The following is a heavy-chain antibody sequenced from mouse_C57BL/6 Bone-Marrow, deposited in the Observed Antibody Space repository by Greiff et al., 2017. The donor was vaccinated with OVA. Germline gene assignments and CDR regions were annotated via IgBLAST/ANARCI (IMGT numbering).Heavy chain of an antibody. Sequence: EVQLVESGAELVRPGASVKLSCTASGFNIKDDYMHWVKQRPEQGLEWIGWIDPENGDPEYASKFQGKATITADKSSNTAYLQLSSLSSEDTAVYYCTRGGSTMVTPYAMDYWGQGTSVTVSS. V-gene: IGHV14-4*01. D-gene: IGHD2-2*01. J-gene: IGHJ4*01. CDR3: TRGGSTMVTPYAMDY. CDR2: IDPENGDP. CDR1: GFNIKDDY.